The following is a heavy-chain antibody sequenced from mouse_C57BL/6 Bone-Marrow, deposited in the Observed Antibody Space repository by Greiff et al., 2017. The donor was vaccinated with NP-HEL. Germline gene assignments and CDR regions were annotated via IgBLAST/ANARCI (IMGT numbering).Heavy chain of an antibody. CDR3: ARDSFYYYGSSYYYAMDY. Sequence: EVMLVESGGGLVQSGRSLRLSCATSGFTFSDFYMEWVRQAPGKGLEWIAASRNKANDYTTEYSASVKGRFIVSRDTSQSILYLQMNALRAEDTAIYYCARDSFYYYGSSYYYAMDYWGQGTSVTVSS. CDR1: GFTFSDFY. J-gene: IGHJ4*01. V-gene: IGHV7-1*01. D-gene: IGHD1-1*01. CDR2: SRNKANDYTT.